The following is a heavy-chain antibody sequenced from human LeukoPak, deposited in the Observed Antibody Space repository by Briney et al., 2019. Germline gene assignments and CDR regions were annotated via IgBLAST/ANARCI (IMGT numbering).Heavy chain of an antibody. V-gene: IGHV3-23*01. CDR2: ISVGGTT. Sequence: GGSLRLSCAASGFTFSSYWMSWVRQAPGKGLEWVSTISVGGTTYYADSVKGRSTISRDNSKSTLYLQMNSLRAEDTAVYYCARCSSTSCYTFDYWGQGTLVTVSS. D-gene: IGHD2-2*02. CDR1: GFTFSSYW. J-gene: IGHJ4*02. CDR3: ARCSSTSCYTFDY.